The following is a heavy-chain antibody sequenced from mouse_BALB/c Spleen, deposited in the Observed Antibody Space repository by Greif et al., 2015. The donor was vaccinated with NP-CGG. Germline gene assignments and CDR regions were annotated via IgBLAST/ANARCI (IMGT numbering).Heavy chain of an antibody. D-gene: IGHD1-2*01. CDR1: GFTFSSYG. CDR3: ARHGLRLRTGYFDV. V-gene: IGHV5-6*02. J-gene: IGHJ1*01. CDR2: ISSGGSYT. Sequence: EVKLVESGGDLVKPGGSLKLSCAASGFTFSSYGMSWVRQTPDKRLEWVATISSGGSYTYYPDSVKGRFTISRDNAKNTLYLQMSSLKSEDTAMYYWARHGLRLRTGYFDVWGAGTTVTVSS.